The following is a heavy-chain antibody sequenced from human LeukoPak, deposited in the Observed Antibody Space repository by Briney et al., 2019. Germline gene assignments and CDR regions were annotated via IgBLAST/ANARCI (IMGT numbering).Heavy chain of an antibody. CDR3: ARDLGRVAAAGTGGAFDI. CDR2: ISYDGSNK. D-gene: IGHD6-13*01. J-gene: IGHJ3*02. Sequence: GGSLRLSCAASGFTFSSYAMHWVRQAPGKGLEWVAVISYDGSNKYYADSVKGRFTISRDNSKNTLYLQMNSLRAEDTAVHYCARDLGRVAAAGTGGAFDIWGQGTMVTVSS. CDR1: GFTFSSYA. V-gene: IGHV3-30-3*01.